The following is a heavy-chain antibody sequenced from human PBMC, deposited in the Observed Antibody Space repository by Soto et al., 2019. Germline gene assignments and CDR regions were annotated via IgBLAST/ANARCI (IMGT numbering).Heavy chain of an antibody. CDR3: ALFCSGGSCYRTAFWYFDL. J-gene: IGHJ2*01. D-gene: IGHD2-15*01. V-gene: IGHV4-39*01. CDR2: TYYSGTT. Sequence: QLQLQESGPGLLKPSETLSLTCTVSGGSLSSDRYYWGWIRQPPGKGLEWIGSTYYSGTTYYNPSLTSRVDISVDTTGNQFSLRLSSVTAADTAVYYCALFCSGGSCYRTAFWYFDLWGRGTLVTVSS. CDR1: GGSLSSDRYY.